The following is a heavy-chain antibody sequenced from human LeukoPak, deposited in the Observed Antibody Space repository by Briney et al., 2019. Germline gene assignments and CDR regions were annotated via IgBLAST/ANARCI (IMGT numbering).Heavy chain of an antibody. V-gene: IGHV4-39*01. J-gene: IGHJ6*02. Sequence: SETLSLTCTVSGGSISSSSYYWGWIRQPPGKGLEWFVSFYYSGSTCYNPSLKSRVTISVDTSKSQFSLKLSSVTAADTAVYYCARRGPQTDYYYGMDVWGQGTTVTVSS. D-gene: IGHD1-1*01. CDR3: ARRGPQTDYYYGMDV. CDR2: FYYSGST. CDR1: GGSISSSSYY.